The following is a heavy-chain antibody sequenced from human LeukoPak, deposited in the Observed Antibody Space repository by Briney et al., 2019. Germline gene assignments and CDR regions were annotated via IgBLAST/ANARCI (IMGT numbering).Heavy chain of an antibody. Sequence: GGSLRLSCAASGFTSSSYAMSWVRQAPGKGLEWVSAISGSGGSTYYADSVKGRFTISRDNSKNTLYLQMNSLRAEDTAVYYCAKCGSGYYYINWFDPWGQGTLVTVSS. J-gene: IGHJ5*02. CDR2: ISGSGGST. D-gene: IGHD3-22*01. V-gene: IGHV3-23*01. CDR1: GFTSSSYA. CDR3: AKCGSGYYYINWFDP.